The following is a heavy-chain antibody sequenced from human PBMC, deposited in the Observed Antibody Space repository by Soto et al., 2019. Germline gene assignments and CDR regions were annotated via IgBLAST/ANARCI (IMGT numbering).Heavy chain of an antibody. CDR1: GYTFTTYF. CDR2: INPSLAST. J-gene: IGHJ4*02. D-gene: IGHD3-22*01. V-gene: IGHV1-46*03. CDR3: ARGFYYDSSGQRSIDY. Sequence: GASVKVSCKASGYTFTTYFMHWVRQAPGQGLEWMGIINPSLASTTYAQKIQGRVTMTRDTSTTTVYLELSCLTSEDTAVYYCARGFYYDSSGQRSIDYWGQGTLVTVSS.